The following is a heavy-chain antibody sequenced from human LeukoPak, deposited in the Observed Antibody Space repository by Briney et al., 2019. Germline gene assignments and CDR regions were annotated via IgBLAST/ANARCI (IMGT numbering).Heavy chain of an antibody. Sequence: SETLSLTCTVSGGSISSSYYYWGWIRQPPGKGLEWIGSMYNSGSTFYNPSLKRRVTISVDTSKNQFCLKLSSVTAADTAVYYCARTTSATYCSGGSCYHDAFDIWGQGTLVTVSS. J-gene: IGHJ3*02. CDR2: MYNSGST. V-gene: IGHV4-39*01. D-gene: IGHD2-15*01. CDR1: GGSISSSYYY. CDR3: ARTTSATYCSGGSCYHDAFDI.